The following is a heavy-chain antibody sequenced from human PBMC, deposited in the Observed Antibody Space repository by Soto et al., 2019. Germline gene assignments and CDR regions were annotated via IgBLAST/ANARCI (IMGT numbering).Heavy chain of an antibody. Sequence: ASVKVSCKASGYTFSGYYIHWVRQAPGHGLESMGWINPNSGGTNYAQQFQGRVTMTTDTSIRTAYMEVSSLRSDDTAVYYCRVTGVSEVDYWGQGTLVTVSS. D-gene: IGHD2-8*01. V-gene: IGHV1-2*02. J-gene: IGHJ4*02. CDR3: RVTGVSEVDY. CDR2: INPNSGGT. CDR1: GYTFSGYY.